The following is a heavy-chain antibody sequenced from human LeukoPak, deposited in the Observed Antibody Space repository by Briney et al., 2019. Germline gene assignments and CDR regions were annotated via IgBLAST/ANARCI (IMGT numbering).Heavy chain of an antibody. CDR3: AKDIGRIWDILTGWPIAAFDY. CDR2: ISGSGDST. V-gene: IGHV3-23*01. Sequence: GRSLRLSCAASGFTFSSYAMSWVRQAPGKGLEWVSGISGSGDSTYYADSVKGRFTISRDNSKNTLYLQMNSLRAEDAAVYYCAKDIGRIWDILTGWPIAAFDYWGQGTLVTVSS. D-gene: IGHD3-9*01. J-gene: IGHJ4*02. CDR1: GFTFSSYA.